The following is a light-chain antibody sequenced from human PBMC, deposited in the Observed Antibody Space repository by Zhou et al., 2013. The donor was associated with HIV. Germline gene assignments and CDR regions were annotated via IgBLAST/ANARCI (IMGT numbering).Light chain of an antibody. V-gene: IGKV1-12*01. J-gene: IGKJ4*01. Sequence: DIQMTQSPSSVSASVGDRITITCRASQGISKWLAWYQQKPGKAPKLLIYGASTRATGLPNRFSGSGSGTEFSLIISSLQSEDFVVYYCQQYNTWPLTFGGGTQVEIE. CDR1: QGISKW. CDR2: GAS. CDR3: QQYNTWPLT.